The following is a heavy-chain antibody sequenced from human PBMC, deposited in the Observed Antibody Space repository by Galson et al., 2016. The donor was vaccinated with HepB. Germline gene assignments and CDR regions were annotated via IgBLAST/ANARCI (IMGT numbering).Heavy chain of an antibody. V-gene: IGHV3-53*01. CDR1: GFAVNSDY. D-gene: IGHD2-21*02. CDR3: ARGPTVTFYGGPTWFDL. Sequence: SLRLSCAVSGFAVNSDYMNWIRQAPGKGLEWIPVIYSGGRTTYGDSVKGRFTISRDRSKNTVSLQMNGLRAEDTAVYDCARGPTVTFYGGPTWFDLWGQGTVVTVSS. J-gene: IGHJ5*02. CDR2: IYSGGRT.